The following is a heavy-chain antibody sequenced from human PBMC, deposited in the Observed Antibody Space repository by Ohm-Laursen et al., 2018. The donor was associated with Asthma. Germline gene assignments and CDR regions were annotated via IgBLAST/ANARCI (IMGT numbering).Heavy chain of an antibody. J-gene: IGHJ4*02. CDR1: GSTFSSYG. V-gene: IGHV3-33*01. CDR3: ARNYDFWSGLDY. Sequence: SLRLSCAASGSTFSSYGMHWVRQAPGKGPEWVAVIWYDGSNKYYADSVKGRFTISRDNSKDTLYLQMNSLRAGDTAVYYCARNYDFWSGLDYWGQGTLVTVSS. CDR2: IWYDGSNK. D-gene: IGHD3-3*01.